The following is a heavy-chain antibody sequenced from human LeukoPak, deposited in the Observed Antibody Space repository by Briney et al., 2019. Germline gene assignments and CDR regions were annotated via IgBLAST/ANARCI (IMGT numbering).Heavy chain of an antibody. V-gene: IGHV3-30-3*01. Sequence: GRSLRLSCAASGFTFSSYAMHWVRQAPGKGLEWVAVISYDGSNKYYADSVKGRFTISRDNSKNTLYLQMNSLRAEDTAVYYCARSRSRVRGVISTAFDIWGQGTMVTVSS. CDR2: ISYDGSNK. CDR1: GFTFSSYA. J-gene: IGHJ3*02. D-gene: IGHD3-10*01. CDR3: ARSRSRVRGVISTAFDI.